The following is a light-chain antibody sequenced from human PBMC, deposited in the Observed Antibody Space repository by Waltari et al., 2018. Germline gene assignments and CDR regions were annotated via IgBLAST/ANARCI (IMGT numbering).Light chain of an antibody. Sequence: DIQMAQSPSSLSASVGGRVTITCRASQSIDSYVTWYQQKPGKAPKLLIYAASTLQSGVPSRFSGSGSGTDFTLTISSLQPEDFATDYCQQSDSIPPQFTFGPGTKVDIK. CDR1: QSIDSY. CDR3: QQSDSIPPQFT. J-gene: IGKJ3*01. CDR2: AAS. V-gene: IGKV1-39*01.